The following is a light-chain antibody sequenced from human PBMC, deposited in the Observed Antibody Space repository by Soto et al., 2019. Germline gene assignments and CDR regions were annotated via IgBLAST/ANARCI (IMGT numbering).Light chain of an antibody. J-gene: IGKJ5*01. CDR3: QQYGRPPRAT. CDR1: QSVGSY. CDR2: EAS. Sequence: EIVLIQSPATLSLSPGERATLSCRASQSVGSYLAWYQHKPGQAPRLLIYEASSRATGIPDRFSGGGSGTDFTLSISKVEPEDFAVYYCQQYGRPPRATFGQGTRLEIK. V-gene: IGKV3-20*01.